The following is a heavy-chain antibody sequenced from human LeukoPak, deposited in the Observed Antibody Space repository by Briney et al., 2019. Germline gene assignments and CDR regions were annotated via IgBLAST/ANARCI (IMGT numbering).Heavy chain of an antibody. CDR2: IYYSGST. CDR1: GGSISSYY. CDR3: ARPLNYYYYMDV. Sequence: SETLSLTCTVSGGSISSYYWGWIRQPPGKGLEWIGSIYYSGSTYYNPSLKSRVTIFVDTSKNQFSLKLSSVTAADTAVYYCARPLNYYYYMDVWGKGTTVTVSS. J-gene: IGHJ6*03. V-gene: IGHV4-39*01.